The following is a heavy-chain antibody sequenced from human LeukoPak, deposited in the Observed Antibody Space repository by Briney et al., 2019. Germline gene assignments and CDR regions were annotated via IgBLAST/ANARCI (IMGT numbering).Heavy chain of an antibody. J-gene: IGHJ4*02. D-gene: IGHD4-17*01. CDR3: ARDRSTVTTWVDY. CDR1: GFTFGDYA. CDR2: ISNSGSTI. V-gene: IGHV3-48*03. Sequence: GGSLRLSCTASGFTFGDYAMTWVRQAPGKGLEWVSYISNSGSTIYYADSVKGRFTISRDNAKNSLYLQMNSLRAEDTAVYYCARDRSTVTTWVDYWGQGTLVTVSS.